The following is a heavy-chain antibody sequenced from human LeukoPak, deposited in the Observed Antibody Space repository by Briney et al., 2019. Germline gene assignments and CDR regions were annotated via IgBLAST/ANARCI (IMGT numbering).Heavy chain of an antibody. CDR3: ARERWHCRVNCYSVYYYALDV. J-gene: IGHJ6*02. CDR2: INPGNGDT. V-gene: IGHV1-3*01. Sequence: ASVKVSCKGSGYTFTNYAVHWVRQAPGQRLEWLGWINPGNGDTKYSQNFQGRVTVTSDTSAATAYVELNSLTSEDTAVYYCARERWHCRVNCYSVYYYALDVWGQGTTVAVSS. D-gene: IGHD2-15*01. CDR1: GYTFTNYA.